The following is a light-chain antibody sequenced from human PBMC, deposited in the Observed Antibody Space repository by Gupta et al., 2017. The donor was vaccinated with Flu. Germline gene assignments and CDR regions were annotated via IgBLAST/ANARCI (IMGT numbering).Light chain of an antibody. CDR2: LAS. Sequence: VTPGEPASISCRSSQSLLHSTGYTFLDWYLQKPGQSPQLLIYLASRRASGAPDRFSAIGSGTNFTLRINRVAAEDVGVYYCRQALQTPRTFGHGTKVDIK. CDR1: QSLLHSTGYTF. V-gene: IGKV2-28*01. J-gene: IGKJ3*01. CDR3: RQALQTPRT.